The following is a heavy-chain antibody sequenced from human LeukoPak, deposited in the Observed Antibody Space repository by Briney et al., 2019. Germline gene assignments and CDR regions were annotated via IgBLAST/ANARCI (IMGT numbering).Heavy chain of an antibody. J-gene: IGHJ3*02. CDR1: DGSFSGYY. D-gene: IGHD3-10*01. Sequence: SETLSLTCVVYDGSFSGYYWSWIRQPPGKGLEWIGEINRSGSTNYNPSLKSRVTISVDTSKNQFSLKVSSVTAADTAVYYCARRELLSTPDAFDIWGQGTMVTVSS. CDR2: INRSGST. CDR3: ARRELLSTPDAFDI. V-gene: IGHV4-34*01.